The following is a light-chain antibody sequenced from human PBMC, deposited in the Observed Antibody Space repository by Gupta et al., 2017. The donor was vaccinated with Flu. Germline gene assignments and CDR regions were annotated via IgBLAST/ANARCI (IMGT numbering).Light chain of an antibody. J-gene: IGKJ1*01. CDR2: WAS. Sequence: DIVMTQSPDSLAVSLGERATINCKSSRSVLYTSNNKNYLAWLQQRPGQPPKVIIYWASTRESGVPDRFSGSDTATDFTLTISGLQAEDVAVYYCQQEVNSPWTFGQRTKVEIK. CDR3: QQEVNSPWT. CDR1: RSVLYTSNNKNY. V-gene: IGKV4-1*01.